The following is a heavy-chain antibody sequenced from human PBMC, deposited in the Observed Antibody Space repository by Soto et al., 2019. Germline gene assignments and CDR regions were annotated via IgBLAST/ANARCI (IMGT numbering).Heavy chain of an antibody. J-gene: IGHJ4*02. CDR1: GFTFSSYA. D-gene: IGHD6-19*01. V-gene: IGHV3-30-3*01. CDR2: ISYDGSNK. Sequence: GGSLRLSCAASGFTFSSYAMHWVRQAPGKGPEWVAVISYDGSNKYYADSVKGRFTISRDNSKNTLYLQMNSLRAEDTAVYYCARGWLVRLVTTAFDYWGQGTLVTVSS. CDR3: ARGWLVRLVTTAFDY.